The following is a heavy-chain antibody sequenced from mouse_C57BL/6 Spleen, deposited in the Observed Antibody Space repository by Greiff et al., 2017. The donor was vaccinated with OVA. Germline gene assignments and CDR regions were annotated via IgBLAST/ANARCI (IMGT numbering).Heavy chain of an antibody. J-gene: IGHJ1*03. V-gene: IGHV1-55*01. Sequence: QVQLQQPGAELVKPGASVKMSCKASGYTFTSYWITWVKQRPGQGLEWIGDIYPGSGSTNYNEKFKSKATLTVDTSSSTAYMQLSSLTSEDSAVYYGARSRHGYDAEGYFDVWGTGTTVTVSS. CDR2: IYPGSGST. CDR3: ARSRHGYDAEGYFDV. D-gene: IGHD2-2*01. CDR1: GYTFTSYW.